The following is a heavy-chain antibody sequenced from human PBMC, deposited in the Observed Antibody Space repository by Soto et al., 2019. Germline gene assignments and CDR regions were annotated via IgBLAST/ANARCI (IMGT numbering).Heavy chain of an antibody. J-gene: IGHJ3*02. V-gene: IGHV4-30-4*01. CDR1: GGSMSENDYY. CDR3: ARGIVRGGFDI. D-gene: IGHD3-10*02. CDR2: IYDTLTT. Sequence: QVQLQEAGPGLVRPSQTLSLTCTVAGGSMSENDYYWCWLRQSPGQGLQWIGYIYDTLTTSYSPSLKSRVTMSADTSRNQFSLKLTSVTAADTALYFCARGIVRGGFDIWGQRTVVTVSS.